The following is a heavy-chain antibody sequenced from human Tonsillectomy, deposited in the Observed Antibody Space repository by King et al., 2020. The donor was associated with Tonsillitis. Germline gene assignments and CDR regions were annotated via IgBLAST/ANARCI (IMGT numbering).Heavy chain of an antibody. CDR3: ARGAYYSTTSPDY. J-gene: IGHJ4*02. Sequence: VQLQESGPGLVKPSETLSLTCTVSGASITSYYWTWIRQPPGKGLEWIGYIYYSGSTSYNPSLKSRVTISVDTSKNQFSLRLSSVTAADTAIYYCARGAYYSTTSPDYCGQGTLVTVSS. CDR2: IYYSGST. D-gene: IGHD3-10*01. V-gene: IGHV4-59*01. CDR1: GASITSYY.